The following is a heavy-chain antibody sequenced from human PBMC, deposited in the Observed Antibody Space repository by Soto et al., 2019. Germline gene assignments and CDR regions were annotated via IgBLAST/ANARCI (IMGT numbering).Heavy chain of an antibody. CDR2: IIPYYNTL. CDR3: ASEASPWYPYFFDS. V-gene: IGHV1-69*01. D-gene: IGHD6-13*01. J-gene: IGHJ4*02. Sequence: QAQVVQSGAEVRKPGSSVKLSCKASEGTFNSYAIAWVRQAPGQGLEWMGGIIPYYNTLNYAEKFQDRATVPAYDSTNAVYKELSNLRSDNTAVYFGASEASPWYPYFFDSWAQGTLVTVSS. CDR1: EGTFNSYA.